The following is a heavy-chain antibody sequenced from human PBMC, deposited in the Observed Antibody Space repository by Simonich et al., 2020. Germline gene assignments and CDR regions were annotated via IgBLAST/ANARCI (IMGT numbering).Heavy chain of an antibody. Sequence: QVQLQESGPGLVKPSETLSLTCTVSGGSISSYYWSWIRQPPGKGLEWIWYIYYRGSTNDNPLLKSRVTISVDTSKNQCSLKLSSVTAADTAVYYCARHDRWLQFYFDYWGQGTLVTVSS. CDR1: GGSISSYY. V-gene: IGHV4-59*08. CDR2: IYYRGST. D-gene: IGHD5-12*01. J-gene: IGHJ4*02. CDR3: ARHDRWLQFYFDY.